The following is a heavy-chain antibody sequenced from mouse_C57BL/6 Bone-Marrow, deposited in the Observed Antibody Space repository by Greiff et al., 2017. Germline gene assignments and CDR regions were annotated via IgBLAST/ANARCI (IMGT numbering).Heavy chain of an antibody. CDR1: GYTFTSYW. D-gene: IGHD1-1*01. J-gene: IGHJ4*01. V-gene: IGHV1-55*01. CDR2: IYPGSGST. Sequence: QVQLQQPGAELVKPGASVKMSCKASGYTFTSYWITWVKQRPGQGLEWIGDIYPGSGSTNYNEKLKSKATLTVDTSASTAYMQLSSLTSEDSAVYYCARRDYYGSSYDYAMDYWGQGTSVTVSS. CDR3: ARRDYYGSSYDYAMDY.